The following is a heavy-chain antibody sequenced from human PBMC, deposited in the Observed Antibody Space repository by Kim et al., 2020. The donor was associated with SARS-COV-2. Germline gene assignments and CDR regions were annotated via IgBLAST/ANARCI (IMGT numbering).Heavy chain of an antibody. CDR2: IYYSGST. CDR1: GGSISSGGYY. V-gene: IGHV4-31*03. J-gene: IGHJ4*02. D-gene: IGHD3-10*01. Sequence: SETLSLTCTVSGGSISSGGYYWSWIRQHPGKGLEWIGYIYYSGSTYYNPSLKSRVTISVDTSKNQFSLKLSSVTAADTAVYYCARVQRFGDYEWGAMVRGVISEYYFDYWGQGTLVTVSS. CDR3: ARVQRFGDYEWGAMVRGVISEYYFDY.